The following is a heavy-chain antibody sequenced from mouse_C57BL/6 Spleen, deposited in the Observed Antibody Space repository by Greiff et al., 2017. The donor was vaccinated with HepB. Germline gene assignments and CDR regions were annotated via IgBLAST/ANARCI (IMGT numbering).Heavy chain of an antibody. V-gene: IGHV1-80*01. CDR2: IYPGDGDT. CDR3: AQDRGIHSGSSYGVAY. Sequence: QVQLKESGAELVKPGASVKISCKASGYAFSSYWMNWVKQRPGKGLEWIGQIYPGDGDTNYNGKFKGKATLTADKSSSTAYMQLSSLTSEDSAVYFCAQDRGIHSGSSYGVAYWGQGTLVTVSA. J-gene: IGHJ3*01. CDR1: GYAFSSYW. D-gene: IGHD1-1*01.